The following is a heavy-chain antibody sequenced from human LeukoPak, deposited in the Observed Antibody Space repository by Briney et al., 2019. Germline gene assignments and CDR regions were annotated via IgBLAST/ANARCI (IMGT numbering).Heavy chain of an antibody. CDR3: ARGRGAAAGRGKDFDY. CDR2: ISSSSSTI. Sequence: GGSLRLSCAASGFTFSSYSMNWVRQAPGKGLEWVSYISSSSSTIYYADSVKGRFTISRDNAKNSLYLQMNSLRDEDTAVYYCARGRGAAAGRGKDFDYWGQGTLVTVSS. J-gene: IGHJ4*02. V-gene: IGHV3-48*02. CDR1: GFTFSSYS. D-gene: IGHD6-13*01.